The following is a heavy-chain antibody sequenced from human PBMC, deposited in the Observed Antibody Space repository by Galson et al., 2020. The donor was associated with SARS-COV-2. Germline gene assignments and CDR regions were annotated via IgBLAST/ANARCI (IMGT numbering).Heavy chain of an antibody. V-gene: IGHV3-48*03. D-gene: IGHD2-21*01. CDR3: ARLDAYGPGY. CDR2: ISSRGRTI. Sequence: GSLRLSCAASGFTFSNYEMNCVRQAPGKGLEWVSYISSRGRTIHYADSVKSRFTISRDNAKSSQSLQMNSLRAEDTAVYYCARLDAYGPGYWGQGTLVTVSS. CDR1: GFTFSNYE. J-gene: IGHJ4*02.